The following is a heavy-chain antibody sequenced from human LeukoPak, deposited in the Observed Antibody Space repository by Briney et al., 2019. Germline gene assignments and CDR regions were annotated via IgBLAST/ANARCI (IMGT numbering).Heavy chain of an antibody. CDR1: GGSISSGGYS. D-gene: IGHD4-17*01. J-gene: IGHJ4*02. CDR3: AREKGGNYGDYFFDY. CDR2: IYHSGST. Sequence: SQTLSLTCAVSGGSISSGGYSWSWTRQPPGKGLEWIGYIYHSGSTYYNPSLKSRVTISVDRSKNQFSLKLSSVTAADTAVYYCAREKGGNYGDYFFDYWGQGTLVTVSS. V-gene: IGHV4-30-2*01.